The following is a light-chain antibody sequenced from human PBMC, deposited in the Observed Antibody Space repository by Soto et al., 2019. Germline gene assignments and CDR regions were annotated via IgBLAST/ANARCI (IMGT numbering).Light chain of an antibody. J-gene: IGKJ2*01. Sequence: DIQMTQSPSTLSASVGDRVTITCRASQSISSHLAWYQQRPGKAPEVLIYDASTLESGVPSRFSGSGSGTKFTLTISSLQPDDFATYYRQQYSSNSYTFGQGTKLEIK. CDR2: DAS. CDR3: QQYSSNSYT. V-gene: IGKV1-5*01. CDR1: QSISSH.